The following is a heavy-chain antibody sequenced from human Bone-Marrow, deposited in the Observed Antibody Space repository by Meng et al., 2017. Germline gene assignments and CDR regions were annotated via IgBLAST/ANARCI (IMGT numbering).Heavy chain of an antibody. D-gene: IGHD5-12*01. Sequence: GESLKISCAVSGFTFSSYAMTWVRQAPGKGLEWVSTISGSGGSTYYADSVKGRFSVSRDHSKNTLYLQMNSLRAEDTAVYYCARHSGYDLGYGMDVWGQGTTVTVSS. CDR1: GFTFSSYA. V-gene: IGHV3-23*01. CDR3: ARHSGYDLGYGMDV. CDR2: ISGSGGST. J-gene: IGHJ6*02.